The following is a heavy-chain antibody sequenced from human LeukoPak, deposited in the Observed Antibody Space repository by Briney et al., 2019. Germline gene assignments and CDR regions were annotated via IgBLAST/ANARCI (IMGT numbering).Heavy chain of an antibody. CDR2: IRTGGYI. CDR3: AGALCSGGSCYSFNY. CDR1: GFTFSSYW. D-gene: IGHD2-15*01. J-gene: IGHJ4*02. V-gene: IGHV3-21*01. Sequence: GGSLRLSCAASGFTFSSYWMSWVRQAPGKGLEWLSSIRTGGYIHYAESTKGRFIISRDNARDSLYLQMNSLSAEDTAIYYCAGALCSGGSCYSFNYWGQGTLVTVSS.